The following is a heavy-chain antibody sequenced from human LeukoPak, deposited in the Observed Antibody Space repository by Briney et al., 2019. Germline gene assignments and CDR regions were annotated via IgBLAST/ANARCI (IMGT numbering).Heavy chain of an antibody. D-gene: IGHD6-19*01. V-gene: IGHV1-24*01. J-gene: IGHJ4*02. Sequence: ASVKVSCKASGYTFTGYYMHWVRQAPGKGLEWMGGFDPEDGETIYAQKFQGRVTMTEDTSTDTAHMELSSLRSEDTAVYYCALSKQWLANPPGYWGQGTLVTVSS. CDR3: ALSKQWLANPPGY. CDR2: FDPEDGET. CDR1: GYTFTGYY.